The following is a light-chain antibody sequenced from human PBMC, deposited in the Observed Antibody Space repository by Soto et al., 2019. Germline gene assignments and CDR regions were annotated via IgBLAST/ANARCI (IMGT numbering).Light chain of an antibody. J-gene: IGKJ4*01. V-gene: IGKV1-39*01. CDR2: AAS. CDR1: QYIGRY. CDR3: QQSYSTPRALT. Sequence: DFPMTQTPSALSASVGDRFTITCRAAQYIGRYLNWYQQKTGKAPKLLIYAASSLQSGVPSRFSGSGSGTDFTLTISSLQPEDFATYYCQQSYSTPRALTFGGGTKVDI.